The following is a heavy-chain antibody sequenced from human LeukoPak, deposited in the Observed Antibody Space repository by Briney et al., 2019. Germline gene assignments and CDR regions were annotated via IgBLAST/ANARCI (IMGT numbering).Heavy chain of an antibody. J-gene: IGHJ6*02. CDR2: INSDGSST. CDR3: ARDQLYYDFWSGYYREDYYYGMDV. V-gene: IGHV3-74*01. CDR1: GFTFSSYW. D-gene: IGHD3-3*01. Sequence: QAGGSLRLSCAASGFTFSSYWRHWVRQAPGKGLVWVSRINSDGSSTSYADSVKGRFTISRDNAKNTLYLQMNSLRAEDTAVYYCARDQLYYDFWSGYYREDYYYGMDVWGQGTTVTVSS.